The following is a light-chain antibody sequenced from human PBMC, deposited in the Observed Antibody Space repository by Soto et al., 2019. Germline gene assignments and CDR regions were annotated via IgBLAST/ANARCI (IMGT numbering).Light chain of an antibody. Sequence: DIQMTQSPSSLSASVGDRVTIICQASQDITNYLNWYQQKPGKAPKLLIYDASNLETGVPSGFSGSGSGTHFSFTISSLQPEDIATYYCQQYDNVPFTFGQGTRLEMK. CDR1: QDITNY. J-gene: IGKJ5*01. CDR3: QQYDNVPFT. CDR2: DAS. V-gene: IGKV1-33*01.